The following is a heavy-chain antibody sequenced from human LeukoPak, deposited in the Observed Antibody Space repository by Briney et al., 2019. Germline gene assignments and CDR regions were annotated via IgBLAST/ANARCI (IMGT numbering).Heavy chain of an antibody. CDR1: GGTFSSYA. J-gene: IGHJ4*02. V-gene: IGHV1-69*01. Sequence: SVKVSCKASGGTFSSYAISWVRQAPGQGLEWMGGTIPIFGTANYAQKFQGRVTITADESTSTAYMELSSLRSEDTAVYYCARSVSTGVVAATFDYWGQGTLVTVSS. CDR3: ARSVSTGVVAATFDY. D-gene: IGHD2-15*01. CDR2: TIPIFGTA.